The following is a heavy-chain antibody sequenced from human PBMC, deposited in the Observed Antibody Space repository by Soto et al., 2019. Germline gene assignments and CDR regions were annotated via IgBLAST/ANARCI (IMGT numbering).Heavy chain of an antibody. J-gene: IGHJ4*02. V-gene: IGHV4-30-4*01. Sequence: QVQLQESGPGLVKPSQTLSLTCTVSGDSVSGGDSYWSWIRQPPGKALEWIGYTSFSGYTSYTPSLKSRVTNSVDMSKSQFSLRLTSVTAADTAIYYCVRGGNPYHYATSGPGTFDKWGQGTLVSVSS. CDR1: GDSVSGGDSY. CDR3: VRGGNPYHYATSGPGTFDK. CDR2: TSFSGYT. D-gene: IGHD3-22*01.